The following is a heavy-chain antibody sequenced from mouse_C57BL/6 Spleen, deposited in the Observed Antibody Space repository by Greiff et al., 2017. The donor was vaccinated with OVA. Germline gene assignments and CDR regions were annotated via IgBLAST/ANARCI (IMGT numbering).Heavy chain of an antibody. V-gene: IGHV1-80*01. CDR3: ARIPFITTVVAHFDY. CDR1: GYAFSSYW. J-gene: IGHJ2*01. Sequence: VQLQQSGAELVKPGASVKISCKASGYAFSSYWMNWVKQRPGKGLEWIGQIYPGDGDTNYNGKFKGKATLTADKSSSTAYMQLSSLTSEDSAVYFCARIPFITTVVAHFDYWGQGTTLTVSS. D-gene: IGHD1-1*01. CDR2: IYPGDGDT.